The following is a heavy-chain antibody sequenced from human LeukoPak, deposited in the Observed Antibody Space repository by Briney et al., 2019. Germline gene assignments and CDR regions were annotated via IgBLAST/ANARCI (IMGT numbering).Heavy chain of an antibody. Sequence: GGSLRLSCAASGFTFSSYAMHWVRQAPGKGLEWVAVISYNGSNKYYADSVKGRFTISRDNSKNTLYLQMNSLRAEDTAVYYCARDNYGDYLRTFDYWGQGTLVTVSS. CDR2: ISYNGSNK. J-gene: IGHJ4*02. V-gene: IGHV3-30*04. CDR3: ARDNYGDYLRTFDY. D-gene: IGHD4-17*01. CDR1: GFTFSSYA.